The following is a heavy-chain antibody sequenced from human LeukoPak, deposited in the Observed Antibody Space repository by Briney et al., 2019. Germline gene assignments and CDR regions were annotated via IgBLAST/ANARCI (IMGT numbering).Heavy chain of an antibody. J-gene: IGHJ2*01. V-gene: IGHV3-64*02. Sequence: PGGSLRLSCAASGFTFSSYSMHWVRQAPGKGPEFVSVIGGGGVTTFYADSVKDRFTISRDNPKNTLYLEMGSLRAEDMAVYYCAREGGGSGLWYYDLWGRGTLVTVSS. CDR1: GFTFSSYS. CDR3: AREGGGSGLWYYDL. CDR2: IGGGGVTT. D-gene: IGHD1-26*01.